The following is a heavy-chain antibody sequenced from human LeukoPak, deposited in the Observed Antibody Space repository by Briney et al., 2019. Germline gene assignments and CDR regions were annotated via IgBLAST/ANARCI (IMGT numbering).Heavy chain of an antibody. CDR2: IYYSGST. Sequence: SETLCLTCTVSGGSISSYYWSWIRQPPGKGLEWIGYIYYSGSTNYNPSLKSRVTISVDTSKNQFSLKLSSVTAADTAVYYCAGGDRAAFFDYWGQGTLVTVSS. CDR1: GGSISSYY. J-gene: IGHJ4*02. D-gene: IGHD2-21*02. V-gene: IGHV4-59*08. CDR3: AGGDRAAFFDY.